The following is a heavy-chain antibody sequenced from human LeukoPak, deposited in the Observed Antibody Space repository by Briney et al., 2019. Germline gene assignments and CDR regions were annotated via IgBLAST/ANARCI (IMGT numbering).Heavy chain of an antibody. CDR3: ARVGNDYGGNSGDAFDY. Sequence: PSETLSLTCTVSGGSISSYYWSWIRQPPGKGLEWIGYIYYSGSTNYNPSLKSRVTISVDTSKNQFSLKLSSVTAGDRAVYYCARVGNDYGGNSGDAFDYWGQGALVPVSS. V-gene: IGHV4-59*01. J-gene: IGHJ4*02. D-gene: IGHD4-23*01. CDR1: GGSISSYY. CDR2: IYYSGST.